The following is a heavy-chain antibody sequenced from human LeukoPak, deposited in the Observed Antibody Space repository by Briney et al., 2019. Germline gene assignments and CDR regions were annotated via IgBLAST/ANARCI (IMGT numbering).Heavy chain of an antibody. Sequence: GGSLRLSCAASGFTFSNYGMHWVRQAPGKGLEWVSYISSSGSTIYYADSVKGRFTISRDNAKNSLYLQMNSLRAEDTAVYYCARDYGGSSPFDYWGQGTLVTVSS. J-gene: IGHJ4*02. CDR3: ARDYGGSSPFDY. D-gene: IGHD4-23*01. CDR1: GFTFSNYG. V-gene: IGHV3-48*04. CDR2: ISSSGSTI.